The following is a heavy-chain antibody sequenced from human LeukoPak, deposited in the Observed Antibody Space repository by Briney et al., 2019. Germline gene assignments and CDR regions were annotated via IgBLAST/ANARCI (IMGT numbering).Heavy chain of an antibody. Sequence: GGSLRLSCAASGFTFSSYAMHWVRQAPGKGLEWVAVISYDGSNKYYADSVKGRFTISRDNSKNTLYLQMNRLRAEDTAVYYCARDIVVQAALGYYNAGMDVWGQGNTFTVSS. CDR3: ARDIVVQAALGYYNAGMDV. CDR2: ISYDGSNK. J-gene: IGHJ6*02. CDR1: GFTFSSYA. D-gene: IGHD2-2*01. V-gene: IGHV3-30*04.